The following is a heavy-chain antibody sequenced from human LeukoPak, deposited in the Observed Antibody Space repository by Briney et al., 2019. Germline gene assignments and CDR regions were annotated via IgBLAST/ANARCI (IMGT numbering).Heavy chain of an antibody. Sequence: GGSLRLSCAASGFTFSSYVMFWVREAPGKGLEWVSYLTGSGGAADYADSVKGRFTTSRDNSKNTVYLQMNSLSAEDTAIYYCANDFRYYFGSGTAPWGQGTLVTVSS. D-gene: IGHD3-10*01. CDR3: ANDFRYYFGSGTAP. V-gene: IGHV3-23*01. CDR1: GFTFSSYV. CDR2: LTGSGGAA. J-gene: IGHJ5*02.